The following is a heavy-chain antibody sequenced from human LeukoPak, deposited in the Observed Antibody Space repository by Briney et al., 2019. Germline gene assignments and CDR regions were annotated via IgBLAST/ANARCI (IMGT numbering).Heavy chain of an antibody. J-gene: IGHJ4*02. V-gene: IGHV3-7*05. CDR1: GFTFSSYW. D-gene: IGHD3-22*01. CDR3: ARDSPGSTIVVIPDIDY. Sequence: GGSLRLSCAASGFTFSSYWMTGVRQIPGKGLEWVANIRQDGSETYYVDSVKGRFTISRDNAKNSLYLQMNSLRADDTAVYYCARDSPGSTIVVIPDIDYWGRGTLVTVSS. CDR2: IRQDGSET.